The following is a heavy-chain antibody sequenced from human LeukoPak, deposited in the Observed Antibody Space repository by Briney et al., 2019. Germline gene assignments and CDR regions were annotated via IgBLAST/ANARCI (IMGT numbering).Heavy chain of an antibody. V-gene: IGHV1-18*01. CDR2: ISAYNGNT. CDR3: ARVRDDSSGFPLYYYYYMDV. Sequence: ASVKVSCKASGYTFTSYGISWVRQAPGQGLEWMGWISAYNGNTNYAQKLQGRVTITTDESTSTAYMELSSLRSEDTAVYYCARVRDDSSGFPLYYYYYMDVWGKGTTVTVSS. D-gene: IGHD3-22*01. J-gene: IGHJ6*03. CDR1: GYTFTSYG.